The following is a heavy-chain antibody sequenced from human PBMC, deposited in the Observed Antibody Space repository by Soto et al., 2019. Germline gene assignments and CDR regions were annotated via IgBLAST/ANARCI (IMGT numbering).Heavy chain of an antibody. CDR1: GDSISSNGYY. CDR2: IYYSGST. D-gene: IGHD2-15*01. J-gene: IGHJ6*02. V-gene: IGHV4-31*03. Sequence: SETLSLTCTVSGDSISSNGYYWSWIRQHPGKGLEWIGYIYYSGSTYYNPSLKSRVTISLHTSKKQFSLKLSSVTAADTAVYYCASDHRWSKQFYGMDVWGQGATVTVSS. CDR3: ASDHRWSKQFYGMDV.